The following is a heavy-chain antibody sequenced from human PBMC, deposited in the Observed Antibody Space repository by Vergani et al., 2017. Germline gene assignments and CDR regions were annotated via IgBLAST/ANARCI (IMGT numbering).Heavy chain of an antibody. CDR2: IYYSGST. Sequence: QLQLQESGPGLVKPSATLSLTCSVSGASIRSSNYYWGWIRQPPGKGLEWIASIYYSGSTYYNPSLKSRVTISVDTSKNQFSLKLSSVTAADTAVYYCASAPWWGATVLEYWGQGTLITVSS. D-gene: IGHD2-8*02. CDR3: ASAPWWGATVLEY. CDR1: GASIRSSNYY. V-gene: IGHV4-39*01. J-gene: IGHJ4*02.